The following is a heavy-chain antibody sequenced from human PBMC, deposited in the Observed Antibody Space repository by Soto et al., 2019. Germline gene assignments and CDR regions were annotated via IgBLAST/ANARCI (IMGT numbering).Heavy chain of an antibody. J-gene: IGHJ4*02. CDR2: IYYSGST. CDR3: ARRIYSIGWSESTTDFPY. V-gene: IGHV4-61*07. Sequence: RQLLGKKQEWIVYIYYSGSTNYNPSLKSRVTISVDTSKNQIALKLSSVTAAANAVYYCARRIYSIGWSESTTDFPYWGQGT. D-gene: IGHD6-19*01.